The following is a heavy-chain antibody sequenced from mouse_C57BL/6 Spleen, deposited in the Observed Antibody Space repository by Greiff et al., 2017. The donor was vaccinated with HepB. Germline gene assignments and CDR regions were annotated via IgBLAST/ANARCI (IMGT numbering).Heavy chain of an antibody. CDR2: IHPNSGST. CDR1: GYTFTSYW. CDR3: AGLYGSREFDY. D-gene: IGHD1-1*01. Sequence: QVQLQQSGAELVKPGASVKLSCKASGYTFTSYWMHWVKQRPGQGLEWIGMIHPNSGSTNYNEKFKSKATLTVDKSSSTAYMQLSSLTSEDSAVYYCAGLYGSREFDYWGQGTTLTVSS. V-gene: IGHV1-64*01. J-gene: IGHJ2*01.